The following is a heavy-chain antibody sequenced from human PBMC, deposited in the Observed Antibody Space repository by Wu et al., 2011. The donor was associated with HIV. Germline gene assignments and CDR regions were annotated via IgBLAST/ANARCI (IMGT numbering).Heavy chain of an antibody. J-gene: IGHJ6*03. D-gene: IGHD6-13*01. V-gene: IGHV1-8*03. CDR2: MHPNSGNT. CDR1: GYTFTSYD. Sequence: QVQLVQSGAEVKKPGASVKVSCKASGYTFTSYDINWVRQATGQGLEWMGWMHPNSGNTGYAQKFQGRVTITRNTSISTAYMELSRLRSDDTAVYYCARVHGYSSSWAIYYYYYMDVWGKGTTVTVSS. CDR3: ARVHGYSSSWAIYYYYYMDV.